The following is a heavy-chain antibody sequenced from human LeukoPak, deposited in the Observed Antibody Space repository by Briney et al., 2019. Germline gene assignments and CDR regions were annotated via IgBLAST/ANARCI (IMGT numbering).Heavy chain of an antibody. CDR2: INDNGSTR. V-gene: IGHV3-23*01. Sequence: GGSLRLSCGASGFTFSNYAMSWVRQAPGKGLEWVSGINDNGSTRFYAASVKGRFTSPRDNPKNTLYLQMNGLRAEDTAVYYCARPAGYCSGGSCYDYWGQGTLVTVSS. D-gene: IGHD2-15*01. J-gene: IGHJ4*02. CDR1: GFTFSNYA. CDR3: ARPAGYCSGGSCYDY.